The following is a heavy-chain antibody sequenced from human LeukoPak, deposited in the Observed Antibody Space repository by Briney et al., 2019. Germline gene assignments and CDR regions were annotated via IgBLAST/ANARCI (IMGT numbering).Heavy chain of an antibody. CDR3: ARVAGSGSTIYYYYYMDV. D-gene: IGHD3-10*01. Sequence: GGSLRLSCAASGFTFSDYNMRWIRQAPGKGLEWVSYIRSSGGTIFYADSVKGRFTISRDDAKNSLYLQMNSLRAEDTAVYYCARVAGSGSTIYYYYYMDVWGKGTTVTISS. V-gene: IGHV3-11*01. CDR2: IRSSGGTI. CDR1: GFTFSDYN. J-gene: IGHJ6*03.